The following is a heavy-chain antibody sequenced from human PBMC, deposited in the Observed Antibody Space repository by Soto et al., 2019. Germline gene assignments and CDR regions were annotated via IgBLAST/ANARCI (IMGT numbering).Heavy chain of an antibody. D-gene: IGHD6-13*01. Sequence: QVQLVQSGAEVKKPGSSVKVSCKASGGTFSSYAISWVRQAPGQGLEWMGGIIPMFGTADYAQKFQGRVTITADESTSTAYMELSSLRSEETAVYYCASKQHDVLGRTYYCAMDVWGQGTTVTVSS. V-gene: IGHV1-69*12. CDR3: ASKQHDVLGRTYYCAMDV. J-gene: IGHJ6*02. CDR1: GGTFSSYA. CDR2: IIPMFGTA.